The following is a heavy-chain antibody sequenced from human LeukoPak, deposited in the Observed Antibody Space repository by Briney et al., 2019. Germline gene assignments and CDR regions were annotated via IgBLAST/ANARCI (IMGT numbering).Heavy chain of an antibody. V-gene: IGHV3-23*01. CDR2: ITATGRRT. D-gene: IGHD3-16*01. Sequence: PGGSLRLPCAASGLTFGSYTMSWVRQAPGKGREWVSGITATGRRTHYADSVKGRFTLSRESSKNTLYLELKRLRVDDTAVYYCATSMGGGNIDYSGQGTLVTVSS. J-gene: IGHJ4*02. CDR3: ATSMGGGNIDY. CDR1: GLTFGSYT.